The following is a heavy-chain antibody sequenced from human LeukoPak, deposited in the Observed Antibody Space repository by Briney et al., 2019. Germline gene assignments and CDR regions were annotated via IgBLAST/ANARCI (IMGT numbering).Heavy chain of an antibody. CDR1: GGSFSGYY. Sequence: SETLSLTCAVYGGSFSGYYWSWIRQPPGKGLEWIGSIYYSGSTYYNPSLKSRVTISVDTSKNQFSLKLSSVTAADTAVYYCALGNIVVVPAGGYYFDYWGQGTLVTVSS. D-gene: IGHD2-2*01. V-gene: IGHV4-34*01. J-gene: IGHJ4*02. CDR3: ALGNIVVVPAGGYYFDY. CDR2: IYYSGST.